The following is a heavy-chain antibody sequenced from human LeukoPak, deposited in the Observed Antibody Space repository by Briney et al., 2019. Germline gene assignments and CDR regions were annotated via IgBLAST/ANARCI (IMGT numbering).Heavy chain of an antibody. J-gene: IGHJ4*02. CDR1: GFTFSSYD. CDR3: ARDLSPVVRASPMGY. D-gene: IGHD3-10*01. V-gene: IGHV3-30*03. CDR2: ITYDGYYK. Sequence: PXGSLRLSCAASGFTFSSYDMHWVRQSPGKGLEWVALITYDGYYKYYSDSVKGRFTISSDTSKNTLYLQMNSLRAEDTAVYYCARDLSPVVRASPMGYWGQGTLVTVSS.